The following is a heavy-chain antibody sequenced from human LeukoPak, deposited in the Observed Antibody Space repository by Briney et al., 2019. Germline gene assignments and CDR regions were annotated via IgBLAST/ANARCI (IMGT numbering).Heavy chain of an antibody. J-gene: IGHJ4*02. CDR1: GFTFNSYW. V-gene: IGHV3-7*01. D-gene: IGHD6-13*01. Sequence: GGSLRLSCAASGFTFNSYWMSWVRQAPGKGLEWVANVQQEGSEKYYLDSVKGRFTISRDNAKNSVYLQMNSLRAEDTATYYCATILNVATAGYFWGQGTVVTVSS. CDR3: ATILNVATAGYF. CDR2: VQQEGSEK.